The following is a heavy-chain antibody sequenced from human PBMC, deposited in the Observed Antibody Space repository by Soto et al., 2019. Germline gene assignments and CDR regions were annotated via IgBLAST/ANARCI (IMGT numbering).Heavy chain of an antibody. D-gene: IGHD7-27*01. J-gene: IGHJ6*02. CDR3: ARDHVNLGIDYYYGMDV. V-gene: IGHV1-69*01. CDR1: GGTFSSYA. CDR2: IIPIFGTA. Sequence: QVQLVQSGAEVKKPGSSVKVSCKASGGTFSSYAISWVRQAPGQGLEWMGGIIPIFGTANYAQKFQGRVTITADESTSTDYMELSSLRSEDTAVYYCARDHVNLGIDYYYGMDVWGQGTTVTVSS.